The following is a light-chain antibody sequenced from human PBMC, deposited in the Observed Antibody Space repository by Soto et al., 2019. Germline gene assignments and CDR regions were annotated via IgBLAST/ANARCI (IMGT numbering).Light chain of an antibody. Sequence: QSVLTQPPSASGTPGQWVTISCSGSRSNIGSKSVVWFQQLPGTAPKLLIYRNDQRTSGVPDRFSGSKSGTSASLAISGLRSDDEADYYCAAWDDSLNGRVFGGGTKLTAL. V-gene: IGLV1-47*01. J-gene: IGLJ3*02. CDR1: RSNIGSKS. CDR2: RND. CDR3: AAWDDSLNGRV.